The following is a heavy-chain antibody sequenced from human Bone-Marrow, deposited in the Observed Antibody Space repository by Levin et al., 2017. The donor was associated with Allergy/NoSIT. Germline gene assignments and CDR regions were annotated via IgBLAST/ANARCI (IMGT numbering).Heavy chain of an antibody. J-gene: IGHJ4*02. CDR1: GFTFSNYG. V-gene: IGHV3-30*18. Sequence: GESLKISCAASGFTFSNYGVHWVRQPPEKGLEWVAGISFDGGTEYYADSVKGRFTISRDNSKNTLHLQMNSLRTGDTAVYYCAKDRWFGEFQFDYWGQGLLVTVSS. CDR2: ISFDGGTE. CDR3: AKDRWFGEFQFDY. D-gene: IGHD3-10*01.